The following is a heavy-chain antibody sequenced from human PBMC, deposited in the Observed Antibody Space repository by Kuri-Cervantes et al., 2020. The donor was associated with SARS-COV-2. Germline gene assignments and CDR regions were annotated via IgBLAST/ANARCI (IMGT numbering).Heavy chain of an antibody. CDR1: GGSISNYY. V-gene: IGHV4-4*07. Sequence: SETLSLTCTVSGGSISNYYWSWIRQPAGKGLEWIGRVYPRGGTNNNPSLKRRVTMSVDTSKNQFSLKLTSVTAADTAVYYCARSRDGYSYNYWGQGTLVTVSS. CDR3: ARSRDGYSYNY. J-gene: IGHJ4*02. CDR2: VYPRGGT. D-gene: IGHD5-24*01.